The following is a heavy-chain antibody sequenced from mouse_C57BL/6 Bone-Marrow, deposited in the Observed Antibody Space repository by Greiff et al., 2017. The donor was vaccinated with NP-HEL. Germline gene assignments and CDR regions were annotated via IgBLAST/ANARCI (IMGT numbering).Heavy chain of an antibody. D-gene: IGHD2-4*01. J-gene: IGHJ3*01. Sequence: QVQLQQPGAELVKPGASVKMSCKASGYTFTSYWITWVKQRPGQGLEWIGDIYPGSGSTNYNEKFKRKATLTVDTSSSTAYMQLSSLTSEDSAVYYCARMVGRLRVGFAYWGQGTLVTVSA. CDR1: GYTFTSYW. CDR2: IYPGSGST. V-gene: IGHV1-55*01. CDR3: ARMVGRLRVGFAY.